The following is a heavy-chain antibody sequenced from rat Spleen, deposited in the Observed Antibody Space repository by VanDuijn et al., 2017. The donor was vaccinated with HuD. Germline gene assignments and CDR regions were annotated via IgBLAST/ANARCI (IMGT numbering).Heavy chain of an antibody. D-gene: IGHD2-5*01. J-gene: IGHJ1*01. CDR1: GFTDRNYV. CDR2: ISYDDSST. Sequence: EVQLVESGGGLVQPGRSLKVSCAASGFTDRNYVMAWVRQAPTKGLEWVASISYDDSSTYYRDSVKGRFTISRDNTRNTLYLQMDNLRSEDTATYYCARAGYLRDWYFDFWGPGTMVTVSS. V-gene: IGHV5-29*01. CDR3: ARAGYLRDWYFDF.